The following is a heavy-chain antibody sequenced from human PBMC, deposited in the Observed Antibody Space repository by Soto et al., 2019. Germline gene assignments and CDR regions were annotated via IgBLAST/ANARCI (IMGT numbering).Heavy chain of an antibody. CDR2: FDPEDGET. D-gene: IGHD3-9*01. Sequence: GASVKVSCKVSGYTLTDLSMHWVRQAPGKGLEWMGGFDPEDGETIYAQKFQGRVTMTEDTSTDTAYMELSSLRSEDTAVYYCATRGQNYDILTGYYFHYGMDVWGQGTTVTVSS. J-gene: IGHJ6*02. CDR1: GYTLTDLS. CDR3: ATRGQNYDILTGYYFHYGMDV. V-gene: IGHV1-24*01.